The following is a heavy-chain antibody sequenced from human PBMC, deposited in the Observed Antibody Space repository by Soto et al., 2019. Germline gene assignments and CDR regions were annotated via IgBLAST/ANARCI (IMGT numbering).Heavy chain of an antibody. CDR1: GFTFSSYS. V-gene: IGHV3-48*02. CDR3: ASRMVSSSYTFDY. J-gene: IGHJ4*02. CDR2: ISSSSSTI. Sequence: EVQLVESGGGLVQPGGSMRLSCAASGFTFSSYSKNWVRQAPGKGLEWVSYISSSSSTIYYADSVKGRFTISRDNAKNSLYLQMISLRDEDTAVYYCASRMVSSSYTFDYWGQGTLVTVSS. D-gene: IGHD6-13*01.